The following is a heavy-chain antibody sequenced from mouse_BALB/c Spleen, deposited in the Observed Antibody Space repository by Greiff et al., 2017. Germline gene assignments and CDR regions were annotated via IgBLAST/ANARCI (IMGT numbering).Heavy chain of an antibody. J-gene: IGHJ3*01. D-gene: IGHD2-10*02. CDR2: INPSTGYT. CDR3: ARSLVRAWFAY. V-gene: IGHV1-7*01. CDR1: GYTFTSYW. Sequence: QVQLQQSGAELAKPGASVKMSCKASGYTFTSYWMHWVKQRPGQGLEWIGYINPSTGYTEYNQKFKDKATLTADKSSSTAYMQRSSLTSEDSAVYYCARSLVRAWFAYWGQGTLVTVSA.